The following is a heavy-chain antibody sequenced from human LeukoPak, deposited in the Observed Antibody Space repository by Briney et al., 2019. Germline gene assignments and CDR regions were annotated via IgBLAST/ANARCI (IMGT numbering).Heavy chain of an antibody. CDR1: GFTFSSYA. CDR2: ISGSGGST. Sequence: GGSLRLSCAASGFTFSSYAMSWVRQAPGKGLEWVSAISGSGGSTYYADSVKGRFTISRDNSKNTLYPQMNSLRAEDTAVYYCAKDRVCSGGSCYFDYWGQGTLVTVSS. V-gene: IGHV3-23*01. D-gene: IGHD2-15*01. J-gene: IGHJ4*02. CDR3: AKDRVCSGGSCYFDY.